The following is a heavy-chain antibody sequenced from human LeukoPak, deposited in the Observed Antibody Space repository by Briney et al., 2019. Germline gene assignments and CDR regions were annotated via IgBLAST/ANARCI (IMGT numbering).Heavy chain of an antibody. J-gene: IGHJ4*01. D-gene: IGHD6-19*01. CDR1: GGSMSSSY. CDR3: ARGGWSVDY. Sequence: SETLSLTCTVSGGSMSSSYRTWIRQPPGKGLECIGFIYYTGSTTYNPSLGSRVTISIDTPKNQFSLRLSSLTAADTAVYYCARGGWSVDYWGQGTLVTVSS. V-gene: IGHV4-59*01. CDR2: IYYTGST.